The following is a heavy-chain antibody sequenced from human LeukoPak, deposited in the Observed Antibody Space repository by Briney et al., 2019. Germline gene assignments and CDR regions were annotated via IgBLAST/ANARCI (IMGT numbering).Heavy chain of an antibody. V-gene: IGHV4-31*03. D-gene: IGHD3-22*01. Sequence: SETLSLTCTVSGGSISSGGYYWSWIRQHPGKGLEWIGYIYYSGSTYYNPSLKSRVTISVDTSKNQFSLKLSSVTAADTAVYYCARVYRHYYDSSGYYNWFDPWGQGTLVTVSS. CDR3: ARVYRHYYDSSGYYNWFDP. CDR2: IYYSGST. J-gene: IGHJ5*02. CDR1: GGSISSGGYY.